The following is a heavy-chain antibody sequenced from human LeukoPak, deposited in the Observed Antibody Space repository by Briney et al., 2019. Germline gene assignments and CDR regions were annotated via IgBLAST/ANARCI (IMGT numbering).Heavy chain of an antibody. V-gene: IGHV3-30-3*01. J-gene: IGHJ4*02. Sequence: GRSLRLSCAASGFTFSNYAMHWVRQAPGKGLEWVAVISYDGSNKYYADSVKGRFTISRDNSNNTLYLQMNSLRAEDTAVYYCARRIKQQLDYWGQGTPVTVSS. D-gene: IGHD6-13*01. CDR1: GFTFSNYA. CDR3: ARRIKQQLDY. CDR2: ISYDGSNK.